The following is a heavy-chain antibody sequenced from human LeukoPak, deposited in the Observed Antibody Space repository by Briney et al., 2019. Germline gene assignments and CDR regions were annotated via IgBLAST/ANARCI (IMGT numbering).Heavy chain of an antibody. J-gene: IGHJ6*03. CDR1: GGSISSYY. CDR2: IYYSGST. V-gene: IGHV4-59*12. CDR3: ARAQYPYYYYYMDV. Sequence: SETLSLTCTVSGGSISSYYWSWIRQPPGKGLEWIGYIYYSGSTNYNPSLKSRVTMSVDTSKNQFSLKLSSVTAADTAVYYCARAQYPYYYYYMDVWGKGTTVTVSS. D-gene: IGHD2-2*02.